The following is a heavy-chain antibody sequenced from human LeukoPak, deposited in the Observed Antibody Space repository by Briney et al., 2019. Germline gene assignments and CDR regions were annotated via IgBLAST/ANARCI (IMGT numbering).Heavy chain of an antibody. CDR2: INWNGGST. CDR1: GFTFDDYG. J-gene: IGHJ2*01. D-gene: IGHD2-15*01. CDR3: ARDRVVVATTTPAYWYFDI. V-gene: IGHV3-20*04. Sequence: GGSLRLSCAASGFTFDDYGMSWVRHAPGKGLEWVSGINWNGGSTGYADSVKGRFTISRDNAKNSLFLHMNSLRVEDTALYYCARDRVVVATTTPAYWYFDIWGRGTLVTVSS.